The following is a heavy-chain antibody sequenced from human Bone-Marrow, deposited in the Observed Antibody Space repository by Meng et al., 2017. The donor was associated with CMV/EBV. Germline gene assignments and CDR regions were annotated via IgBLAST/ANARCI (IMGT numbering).Heavy chain of an antibody. V-gene: IGHV1-2*02. J-gene: IGHJ6*02. CDR2: INPNSGGT. CDR1: RYTFTGYY. Sequence: ASVNVSCKASRYTFTGYYMHWVRQAPGQGLEWMGWINPNSGGTNYAQKFQGRVTMPRDTSISTAYMELSRLRSDDTAGYYCARSEGYYYYGMDVWGQGTTVTVSS. CDR3: ARSEGYYYYGMDV.